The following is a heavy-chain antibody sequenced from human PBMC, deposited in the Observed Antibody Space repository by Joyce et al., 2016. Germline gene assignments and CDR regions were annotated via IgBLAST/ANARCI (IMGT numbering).Heavy chain of an antibody. J-gene: IGHJ4*02. D-gene: IGHD6-19*01. CDR1: GGPFRGFF. Sequence: QVQLQQWGAGLLKPSETLSLTCAVSGGPFRGFFWTWVRQPPGKGREWIGDINNSGVTNYDPYLKTRGTFSVDTSKNQFSLKLTSLSAADTAVYYCARSQWLAPLMYWGQGTPVTVSS. V-gene: IGHV4-34*01. CDR2: INNSGVT. CDR3: ARSQWLAPLMY.